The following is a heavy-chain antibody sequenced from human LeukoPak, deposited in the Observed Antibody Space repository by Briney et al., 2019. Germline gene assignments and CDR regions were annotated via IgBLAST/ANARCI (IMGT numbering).Heavy chain of an antibody. J-gene: IGHJ4*02. D-gene: IGHD3-3*01. Sequence: GGSLRLSCAASGFTFSSYGMHWVRQAPGMGLEWVAFIRYDGSNKYYADSVKGRFTISRDNSKNTLYLQMNSLRAEDTAVYYCAKDRPGSDFWSGYYPYYFDYWGQGTLVTVSS. CDR2: IRYDGSNK. V-gene: IGHV3-30*02. CDR1: GFTFSSYG. CDR3: AKDRPGSDFWSGYYPYYFDY.